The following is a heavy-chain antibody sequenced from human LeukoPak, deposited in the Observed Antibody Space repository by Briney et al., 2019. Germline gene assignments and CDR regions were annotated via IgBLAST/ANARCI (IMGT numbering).Heavy chain of an antibody. CDR1: GGSISSNIYY. Sequence: PSETLSLTCTVSGGSISSNIYYWGWIRQPPGKGLEWIGSIYYSGSTYYNPSLKSRVTISVDTSKNQFSLKLSSVTAADTAVYYCARGKTKYSSSWYAWTWFDPWGQGTLVTVSS. J-gene: IGHJ5*02. D-gene: IGHD6-13*01. CDR2: IYYSGST. CDR3: ARGKTKYSSSWYAWTWFDP. V-gene: IGHV4-39*07.